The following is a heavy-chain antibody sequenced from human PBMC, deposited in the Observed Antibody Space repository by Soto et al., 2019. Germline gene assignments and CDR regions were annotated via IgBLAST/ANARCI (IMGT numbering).Heavy chain of an antibody. D-gene: IGHD3-10*02. CDR2: SYHSGST. Sequence: SETLSLTCAVSGYSISSGYYRGWIRPPPGKGLEWIGSSYHSGSTYYDPSLKSRVTISVDTSKNQFSLKLSSLTAADTAVYYCARDHVGSTPCMDVWGQGGPVTVSS. J-gene: IGHJ6*02. CDR1: GYSISSGYY. V-gene: IGHV4-38-2*02. CDR3: ARDHVGSTPCMDV.